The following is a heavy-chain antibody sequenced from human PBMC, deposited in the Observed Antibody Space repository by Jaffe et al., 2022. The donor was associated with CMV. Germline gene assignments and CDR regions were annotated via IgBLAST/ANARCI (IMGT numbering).Heavy chain of an antibody. V-gene: IGHV4-39*01. D-gene: IGHD5-18*01. Sequence: QLQLQESGPGLVKPSETLSLTCTVSGGSISSSSYYWGWIRQPPGKGLEWIGSIYYSGSTYYNPSLKSRVTISVDTSKNQFSLKLSSVTAADTAVYYCASQRGYSYGLFDYWGQGTLVTVSS. CDR2: IYYSGST. CDR1: GGSISSSSYY. CDR3: ASQRGYSYGLFDY. J-gene: IGHJ4*02.